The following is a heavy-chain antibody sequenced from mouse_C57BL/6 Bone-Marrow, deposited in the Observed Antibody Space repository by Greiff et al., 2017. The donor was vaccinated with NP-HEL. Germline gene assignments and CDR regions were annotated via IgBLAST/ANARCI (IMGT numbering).Heavy chain of an antibody. Sequence: VQLQQSGAELVKPGASVKLSCKASGCTFTEYTIHWVKQRSGQGLEWIGWFYPGSGSIKSNEKFKDKATLNAATSSSTVYMELSRLTSEDSAVYVGSRRGSLNTTVAGSMDYWGQGTSVTVSS. CDR1: GCTFTEYT. J-gene: IGHJ4*01. D-gene: IGHD1-1*01. CDR2: FYPGSGSI. CDR3: SRRGSLNTTVAGSMDY. V-gene: IGHV1-62-2*01.